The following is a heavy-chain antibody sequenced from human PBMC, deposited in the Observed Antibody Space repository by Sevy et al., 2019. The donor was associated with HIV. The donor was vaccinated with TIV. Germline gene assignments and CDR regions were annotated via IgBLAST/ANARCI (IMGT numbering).Heavy chain of an antibody. CDR2: IKTDGSDT. CDR3: ARRPTDQSGSYWFDP. Sequence: GGSLRLSCAASGFTFSSYWMHWVRQAPGKGLVWVSHIKTDGSDTSYADSVKGRFTISRDNTKNTLYLQMNSLRAEDTAVYYCARRPTDQSGSYWFDPWGQGTLVTVSS. V-gene: IGHV3-74*01. CDR1: GFTFSSYW. J-gene: IGHJ5*02. D-gene: IGHD1-26*01.